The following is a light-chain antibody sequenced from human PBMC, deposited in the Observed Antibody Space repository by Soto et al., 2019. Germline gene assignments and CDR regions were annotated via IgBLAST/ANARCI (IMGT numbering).Light chain of an antibody. Sequence: ETSLMQKPDALSLSPGEKATLSCWASQTIDNTLAWYQRKPGQAPRLLIYDASTRATGVPARFSGSGSVPDFALSISSLQSEDFAVYYCRDDTYWPYTSGHGTRLDIK. CDR1: QTIDNT. J-gene: IGKJ2*01. CDR3: RDDTYWPYT. V-gene: IGKV3-15*01. CDR2: DAS.